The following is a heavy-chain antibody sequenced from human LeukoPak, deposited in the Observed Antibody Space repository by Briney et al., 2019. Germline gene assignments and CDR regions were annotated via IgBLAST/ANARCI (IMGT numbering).Heavy chain of an antibody. CDR2: LTPDGRNT. J-gene: IGHJ5*02. Sequence: GGSLRLSCVTSGFSFNTYWMHWVRQAPGKGLVWVSRLTPDGRNTDYADFVKGRFTISRDNAKNTVFLQMNSPRVEDTAVYYCVRGGNGHTSGQFDLWGQGALVTVSS. D-gene: IGHD1-1*01. CDR3: VRGGNGHTSGQFDL. CDR1: GFSFNTYW. V-gene: IGHV3-74*01.